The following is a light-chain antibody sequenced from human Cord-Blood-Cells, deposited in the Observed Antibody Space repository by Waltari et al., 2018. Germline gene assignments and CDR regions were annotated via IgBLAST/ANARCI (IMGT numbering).Light chain of an antibody. Sequence: EIVLTQSPATLSLSPGERAPLSCRASQSVSSYLAWYQQKPGQAPRLLIYDASNRATGIPARFSGSGSGTDFTLTISSLEPKDFAVYYCQQRSNWPLTFGGGTKVEIK. J-gene: IGKJ4*01. CDR3: QQRSNWPLT. V-gene: IGKV3-11*01. CDR2: DAS. CDR1: QSVSSY.